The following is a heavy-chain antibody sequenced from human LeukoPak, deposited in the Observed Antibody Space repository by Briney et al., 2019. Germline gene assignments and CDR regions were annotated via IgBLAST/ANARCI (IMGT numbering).Heavy chain of an antibody. CDR3: ARDGGYCSGGSCHAFDY. D-gene: IGHD2-15*01. V-gene: IGHV1-46*01. J-gene: IGHJ4*02. Sequence: VASVKVSFKASGYTFTSYYMHWVRQAPGQGLEWMGIINPSGGSTSYAQKFQGRVTMTRDTSTSTVYMELSSLRSEDTAVYYCARDGGYCSGGSCHAFDYWGQGTLVAVSS. CDR2: INPSGGST. CDR1: GYTFTSYY.